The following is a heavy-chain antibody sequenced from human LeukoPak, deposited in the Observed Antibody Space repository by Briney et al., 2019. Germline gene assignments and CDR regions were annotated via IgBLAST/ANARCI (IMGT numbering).Heavy chain of an antibody. CDR1: GFPFSIYE. CDR3: ALLAVASDFDY. Sequence: PGGSLRLSCGVFGFPFSIYEMNWVRQAPGKGLERVSNIASSGTTRYYADSVKGRFSISRDNAKGSLYLQMNRLRVEDTAVYYCALLAVASDFDYWGQGALVTVSS. V-gene: IGHV3-48*03. CDR2: IASSGTTR. J-gene: IGHJ4*02. D-gene: IGHD6-19*01.